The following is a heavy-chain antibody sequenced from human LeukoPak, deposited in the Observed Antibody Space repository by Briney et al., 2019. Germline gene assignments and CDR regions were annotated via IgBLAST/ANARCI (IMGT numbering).Heavy chain of an antibody. V-gene: IGHV1-2*02. Sequence: ASVKVSCKASGYTFTGYYMHWVRQAPGQGLEWMGWINPNSGGTNYAQKFQGRVTMTRDTSISTAYMELSRLRSDDTAVYYCARKGMVQGVLGSYYYYYGMDVWGQGTTVTVSS. CDR1: GYTFTGYY. J-gene: IGHJ6*02. CDR3: ARKGMVQGVLGSYYYYYGMDV. D-gene: IGHD3-10*01. CDR2: INPNSGGT.